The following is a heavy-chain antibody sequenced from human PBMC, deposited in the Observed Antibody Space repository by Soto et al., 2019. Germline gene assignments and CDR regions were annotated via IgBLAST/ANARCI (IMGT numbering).Heavy chain of an antibody. Sequence: PGGSLRLSCAASGFTFSSFGVYWVRQAPGKGLEWVSGIGGSSGNAYYADSVKGRFTVSRDISHSTLYLQMNSLRAEDTAVYYCAKDNYYYDSSGYYHHDAFDIWGQGTMVTVSS. J-gene: IGHJ3*02. CDR2: IGGSSGNA. CDR1: GFTFSSFG. V-gene: IGHV3-23*01. D-gene: IGHD3-22*01. CDR3: AKDNYYYDSSGYYHHDAFDI.